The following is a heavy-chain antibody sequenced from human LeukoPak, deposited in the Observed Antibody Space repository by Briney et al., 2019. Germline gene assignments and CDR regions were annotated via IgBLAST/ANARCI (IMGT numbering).Heavy chain of an antibody. CDR2: IDSGAGNA. Sequence: ASVKVSCKASGFTFRNSFIHWVRQGPGQGLEWMGIIDSGAGNASHAQKFQGRLTLTRDTSTSTVYMELSSLTSDDTALYFCARADDQDFDHWGQGTLVIVSS. D-gene: IGHD3-3*01. J-gene: IGHJ4*02. V-gene: IGHV1-46*01. CDR1: GFTFRNSF. CDR3: ARADDQDFDH.